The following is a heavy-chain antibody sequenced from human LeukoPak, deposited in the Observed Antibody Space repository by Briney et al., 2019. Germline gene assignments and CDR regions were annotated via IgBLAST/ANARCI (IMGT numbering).Heavy chain of an antibody. Sequence: TGGSLRLSCAASGFTVSSNYMSWVRQAPGKGLEWVSLIFIGGTTYYADSVKGRFTISRENSKNTLYLQINSLRAEDTAVYYCARASTTGYRYFDYWGQGTLVTVSS. V-gene: IGHV3-53*01. CDR1: GFTVSSNY. CDR2: IFIGGTT. D-gene: IGHD3-9*01. J-gene: IGHJ4*02. CDR3: ARASTTGYRYFDY.